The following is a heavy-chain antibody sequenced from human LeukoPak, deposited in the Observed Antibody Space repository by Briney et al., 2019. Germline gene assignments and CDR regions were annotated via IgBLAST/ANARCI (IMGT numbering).Heavy chain of an antibody. Sequence: PGGSLRLSCAASGVTFSSYSMNWVRQAPGKGLEWVSSISSSSSYIYYADSVKGRFTISRDNAKNSLYLQMNSLRAEDTAVYYCAREGGTGRIDSAFDIWGQGTMVTVSS. V-gene: IGHV3-21*01. CDR1: GVTFSSYS. J-gene: IGHJ3*02. D-gene: IGHD3-10*01. CDR3: AREGGTGRIDSAFDI. CDR2: ISSSSSYI.